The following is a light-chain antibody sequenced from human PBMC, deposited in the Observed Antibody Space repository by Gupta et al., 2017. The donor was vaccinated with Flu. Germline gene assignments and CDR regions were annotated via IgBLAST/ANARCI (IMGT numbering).Light chain of an antibody. CDR3: QSYDRSVV. V-gene: IGLV1-40*01. CDR2: GNN. CDR1: SSNIGAGYD. Sequence: QSVLTQPPSVSGAPGQRVTISCTGSSSNIGAGYDVHWYQQPPRTALKLLIYGNNKRPSGVPARFSGSKSGTSASLAITGLQAEDEADYYCQSYDRSVVFGGGTKLTVL. J-gene: IGLJ2*01.